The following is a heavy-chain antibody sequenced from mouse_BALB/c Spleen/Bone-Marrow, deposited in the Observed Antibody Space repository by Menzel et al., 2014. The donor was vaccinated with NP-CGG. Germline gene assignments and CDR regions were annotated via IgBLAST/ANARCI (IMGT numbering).Heavy chain of an antibody. J-gene: IGHJ2*01. CDR2: ITSGGSYT. CDR1: GFTFSSYT. V-gene: IGHV5-6-4*01. CDR3: TRDNGPFDY. Sequence: EVMLVESGGGLVKPGGSLKLFCAASGFTFSSYTMSWVRQTPEKRLEWVATITSGGSYTYYPDSVKGRFTISRDNAKNTLYLQMSSLKSEDTAMYYCTRDNGPFDYWGQGTTLTVSS. D-gene: IGHD1-2*01.